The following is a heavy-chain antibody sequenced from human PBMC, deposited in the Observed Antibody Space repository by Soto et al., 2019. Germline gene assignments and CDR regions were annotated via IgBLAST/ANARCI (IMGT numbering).Heavy chain of an antibody. J-gene: IGHJ5*02. D-gene: IGHD3-3*01. Sequence: SETLSLTCTVSSGSISSYYWSWIRQPPGKGLEWIGYIYYSGSTNYNPSLKSRVTISVDTSKNQFSLKLSSVTAADTAVYYCAKDTMRGILEWFPNWFDPWGQGTLVTVSS. V-gene: IGHV4-59*12. CDR3: AKDTMRGILEWFPNWFDP. CDR1: SGSISSYY. CDR2: IYYSGST.